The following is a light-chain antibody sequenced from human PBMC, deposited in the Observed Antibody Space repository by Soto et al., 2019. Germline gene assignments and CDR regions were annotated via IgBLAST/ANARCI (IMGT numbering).Light chain of an antibody. V-gene: IGLV2-14*01. Sequence: QSVLTQPASVSGSPGQSITISCTGTSSDVGGYNYVSWYQQHPGKAPKLMIYEVSNRPSGVSNRFSGSKSGNTASLTISWLQAEDEADYYCSSYTSSSTLVFCGGTKLTVL. CDR1: SSDVGGYNY. J-gene: IGLJ3*02. CDR3: SSYTSSSTLV. CDR2: EVS.